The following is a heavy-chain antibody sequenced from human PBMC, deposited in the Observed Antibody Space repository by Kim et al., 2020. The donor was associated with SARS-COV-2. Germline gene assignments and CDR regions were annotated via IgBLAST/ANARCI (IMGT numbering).Heavy chain of an antibody. CDR1: GGSFSGYY. D-gene: IGHD6-13*01. V-gene: IGHV4-34*01. CDR2: INHSGST. Sequence: SETLSLTCAVYGGSFSGYYWSWIRQPPGKGLEWIGEINHSGSTNYNPSLKSRVTISVDTSKNQFSLKLSSVTAADTAVYYCARGTRWADSSSWPPLVDYWGQRTLVTFSS. J-gene: IGHJ4*02. CDR3: ARGTRWADSSSWPPLVDY.